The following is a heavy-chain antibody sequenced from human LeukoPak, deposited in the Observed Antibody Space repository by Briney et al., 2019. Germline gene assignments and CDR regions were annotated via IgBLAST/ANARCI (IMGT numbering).Heavy chain of an antibody. D-gene: IGHD6-19*01. J-gene: IGHJ4*02. V-gene: IGHV1-18*01. Sequence: ASVKVSCKASGYTFTSYGISWVRRAPGQGLEWMGWISAYNGNTNYAQKLQGRVAMTTDTSTSTAYMELRSLRSDDTAVYYCARDLGRIAVAGTLAYWGQGILVTVSS. CDR1: GYTFTSYG. CDR2: ISAYNGNT. CDR3: ARDLGRIAVAGTLAY.